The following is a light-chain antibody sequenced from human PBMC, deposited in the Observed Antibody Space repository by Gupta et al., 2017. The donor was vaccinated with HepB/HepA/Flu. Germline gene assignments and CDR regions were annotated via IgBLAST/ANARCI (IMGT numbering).Light chain of an antibody. CDR1: SSNIGAGYD. J-gene: IGLJ2*01. Sequence: QSVLTQPPSVSGAPGQRVTIPCTGSSSNIGAGYDVHWYQQLPGTAPKLLIYTNVNRPSGVPERFSGSKSGTSASLAITGLQAEDEADYYCQSYDSSLRGALFGGGTKLTVL. CDR3: QSYDSSLRGAL. CDR2: TNV. V-gene: IGLV1-40*01.